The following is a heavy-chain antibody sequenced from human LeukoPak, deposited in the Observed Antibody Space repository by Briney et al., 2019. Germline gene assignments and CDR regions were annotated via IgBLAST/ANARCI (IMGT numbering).Heavy chain of an antibody. CDR1: GYSFSTHW. D-gene: IGHD3-3*01. CDR3: ARRSGYYLDY. Sequence: GESLKISCKGFGYSFSTHWIGWVRQMPGKGLEWMGIIYPGDSDTRYSPSFQGQVSISADKSISTAYLQWSSLKASDTAIYYCARRSGYYLDYWGRGNLVTVSS. J-gene: IGHJ4*02. V-gene: IGHV5-51*01. CDR2: IYPGDSDT.